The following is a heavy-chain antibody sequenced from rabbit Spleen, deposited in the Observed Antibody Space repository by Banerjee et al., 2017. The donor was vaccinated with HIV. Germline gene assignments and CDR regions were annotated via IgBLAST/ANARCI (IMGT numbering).Heavy chain of an antibody. D-gene: IGHD1-1*01. CDR1: GFDLNNYYY. Sequence: EQLEESGGDLVKPEGSLTLTCTASGFDLNNYYYMYWVRQAPGKGLEWIGCIYTGGSGGIYYATCAKGRFTISKTSSTTVTLQMTSLTAADTATYFCARDLVAVIGWNFNLWGQGTLVTVS. J-gene: IGHJ4*01. V-gene: IGHV1S45*01. CDR3: ARDLVAVIGWNFNL. CDR2: IYTGGSGGI.